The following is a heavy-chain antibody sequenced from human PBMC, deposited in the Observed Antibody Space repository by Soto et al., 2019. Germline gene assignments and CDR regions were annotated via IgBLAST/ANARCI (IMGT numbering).Heavy chain of an antibody. Sequence: LSLTFTVSGGSISSGDYYWSWIRQPPGKGLEWIGYIYYSGSTYYNPSLKSRVTISVDTSKNQFSLKLSSVTAADTAVYYCARTITMVRGVIYGNWFDPWGQGTLVTVSS. J-gene: IGHJ5*02. D-gene: IGHD3-10*01. V-gene: IGHV4-30-4*01. CDR1: GGSISSGDYY. CDR3: ARTITMVRGVIYGNWFDP. CDR2: IYYSGST.